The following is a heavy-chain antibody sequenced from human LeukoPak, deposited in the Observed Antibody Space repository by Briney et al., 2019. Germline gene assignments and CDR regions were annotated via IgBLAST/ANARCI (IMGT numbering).Heavy chain of an antibody. CDR2: IIPIFGTA. CDR3: ARDYCSSTSCLFDY. D-gene: IGHD2-2*01. CDR1: GGTFSSYA. V-gene: IGHV1-69*05. Sequence: ASVKVSCKASGGTFSSYAISWVRQAPGQGLEWMGGIIPIFGTANYAQKFQGRVTMTRDTSISTAYMELSRLRSDDTAVYYCARDYCSSTSCLFDYWGQGTLVTVSS. J-gene: IGHJ4*02.